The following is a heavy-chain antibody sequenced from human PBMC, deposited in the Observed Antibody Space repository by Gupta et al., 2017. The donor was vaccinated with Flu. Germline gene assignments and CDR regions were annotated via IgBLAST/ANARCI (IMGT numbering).Heavy chain of an antibody. D-gene: IGHD3-22*01. V-gene: IGHV3-23*01. CDR1: GFTFSSYA. CDR3: AIDYDSSGSYFSEYFQH. J-gene: IGHJ1*01. CDR2: ISGISGTT. Sequence: EVQLLESGGGLVQPGGSLRLSCAASGFTFSSYAMSWVRPAPGKGLEWVSSISGISGTTYYADSVKGRFTISRDISKNTLYLQMNSLRVEDTAVYYCAIDYDSSGSYFSEYFQHWGQGTLVTVSS.